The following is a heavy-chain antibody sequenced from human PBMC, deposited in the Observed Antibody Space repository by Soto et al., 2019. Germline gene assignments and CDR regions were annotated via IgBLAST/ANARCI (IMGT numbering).Heavy chain of an antibody. CDR3: ARGMVTGDTKIGLRAFDI. Sequence: SETLSLTCAVYGGSFSGYYWSWIRQPPGKGLEWIGEINHSGSTNYNPSLKSRVTISVDTSKNQFSLKLSSVTAADTAVYYCARGMVTGDTKIGLRAFDIWGQGTMVTVSS. J-gene: IGHJ3*02. CDR1: GGSFSGYY. D-gene: IGHD7-27*01. V-gene: IGHV4-34*01. CDR2: INHSGST.